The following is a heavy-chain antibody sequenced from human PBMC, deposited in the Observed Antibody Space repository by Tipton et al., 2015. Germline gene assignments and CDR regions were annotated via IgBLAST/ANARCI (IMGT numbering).Heavy chain of an antibody. Sequence: QLVQSGAEVKKPGASLRVSCKASGYTFTAYSIHWVRQAPGQSLEWMGWINTINGHTRYSQQFQGRVTITRDKSASTAYMEVSSLRSEDTAVYYCARDPSSDSSYYYYYGMDVWGQGTTVTVSS. CDR3: ARDPSSDSSYYYYYGMDV. D-gene: IGHD6-25*01. CDR2: INTINGHT. CDR1: GYTFTAYS. V-gene: IGHV1-3*04. J-gene: IGHJ6*02.